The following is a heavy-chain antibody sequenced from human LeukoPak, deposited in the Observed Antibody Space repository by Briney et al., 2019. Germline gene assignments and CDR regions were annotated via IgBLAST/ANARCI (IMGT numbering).Heavy chain of an antibody. J-gene: IGHJ3*02. V-gene: IGHV4-59*01. CDR2: IYYSGST. CDR3: ARDGVVEYAFDI. Sequence: PSETLSLTCTVSGGSISSYYWSWIRQPPGKGLEWIGYIYYSGSTNYNPSLKSRVTISVDTSKNQFSLKLSSVTAADTAVYYCARDGVVEYAFDIWGQGTMVTVSS. D-gene: IGHD3-3*01. CDR1: GGSISSYY.